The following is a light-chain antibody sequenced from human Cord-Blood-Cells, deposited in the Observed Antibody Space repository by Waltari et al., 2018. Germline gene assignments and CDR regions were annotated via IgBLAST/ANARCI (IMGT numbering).Light chain of an antibody. Sequence: QSALTQPASVSGSPGQSTTTSCTGTSSDVGGYTYDSWYQQHPGKAPKLMIYDVSNRPSGVSNRFSGSKSGNTASLTISGLQAEDEADYYCSSYTSSSTVVFGGGTKLTVL. CDR3: SSYTSSSTVV. V-gene: IGLV2-14*01. CDR1: SSDVGGYTY. J-gene: IGLJ2*01. CDR2: DVS.